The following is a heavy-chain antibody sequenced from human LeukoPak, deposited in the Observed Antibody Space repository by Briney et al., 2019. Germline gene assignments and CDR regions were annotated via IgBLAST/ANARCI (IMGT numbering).Heavy chain of an antibody. D-gene: IGHD6-6*01. Sequence: GGSLRLSCAVSGFTFSNNWMSWVRQAPAKGLEWVANIKQDGSDKDYVESLKGRFAISRDNAAKSEYLQMNSLRVEDTAVYYCARIGYSSSSFDYWGQGTLVTVSS. CDR1: GFTFSNNW. CDR3: ARIGYSSSSFDY. V-gene: IGHV3-7*01. CDR2: IKQDGSDK. J-gene: IGHJ4*02.